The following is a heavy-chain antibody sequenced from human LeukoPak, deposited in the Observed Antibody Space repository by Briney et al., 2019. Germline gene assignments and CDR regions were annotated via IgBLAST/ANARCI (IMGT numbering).Heavy chain of an antibody. CDR2: IKQDGSEK. Sequence: GGSLRLSCAASGFTFSSYWMSWVRQAPGKGLEWVANIKQDGSEKYYVDSVKGRFTISRDNAKNSLYLQMNSLRAEDTAVYYCARTGIAAAGPTNYYYYGMDVWGQGTTVTVSS. V-gene: IGHV3-7*01. CDR1: GFTFSSYW. J-gene: IGHJ6*02. D-gene: IGHD6-13*01. CDR3: ARTGIAAAGPTNYYYYGMDV.